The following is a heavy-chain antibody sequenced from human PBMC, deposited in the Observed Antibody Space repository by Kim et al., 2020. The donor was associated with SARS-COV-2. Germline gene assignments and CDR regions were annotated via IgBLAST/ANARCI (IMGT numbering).Heavy chain of an antibody. J-gene: IGHJ4*02. D-gene: IGHD3-10*01. Sequence: GGSLRLSCAASGFIFRNFGLHWVRQAPGKGLEWVAFISNDGATAIYADSVRGRFTISRDYSENKVYLQMDSLYAGDMAVYYCARPSSSHFDFWGQGTLVSVSS. V-gene: IGHV3-33*05. CDR2: ISNDGATA. CDR1: GFIFRNFG. CDR3: ARPSSSHFDF.